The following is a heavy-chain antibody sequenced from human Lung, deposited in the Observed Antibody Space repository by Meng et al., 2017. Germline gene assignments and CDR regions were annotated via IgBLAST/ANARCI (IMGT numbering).Heavy chain of an antibody. V-gene: IGHV1-2*06. Sequence: QLQLLQSGAEVRKLGASLPVSCETSGYIFTVFQTHWVRQAPGQGLEWMGRITPNSGGANYAQKFQGRVTMTRDTSIRTAYMDLSRLTSDDTAIYYCARDRDGYASFDHWGQGTLVTVSS. J-gene: IGHJ4*02. CDR1: GYIFTVFQ. CDR3: ARDRDGYASFDH. D-gene: IGHD5-24*01. CDR2: ITPNSGGA.